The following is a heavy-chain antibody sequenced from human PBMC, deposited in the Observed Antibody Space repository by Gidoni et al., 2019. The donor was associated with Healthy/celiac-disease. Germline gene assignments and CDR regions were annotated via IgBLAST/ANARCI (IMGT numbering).Heavy chain of an antibody. Sequence: QVQLVQSGAEVKKPGASVKVSCKASGYTFTSSYMHWVRQAPGQGLEWMGIINPSGGSTSYAQKFQGRVTMTRDTSTSTVYMELSSLRSEDTAVYYCAREGGYYDSSGTYYYYYGMDVWGQGTTVTVSS. CDR2: INPSGGST. D-gene: IGHD3-22*01. CDR3: AREGGYYDSSGTYYYYYGMDV. V-gene: IGHV1-46*03. CDR1: GYTFTSSY. J-gene: IGHJ6*02.